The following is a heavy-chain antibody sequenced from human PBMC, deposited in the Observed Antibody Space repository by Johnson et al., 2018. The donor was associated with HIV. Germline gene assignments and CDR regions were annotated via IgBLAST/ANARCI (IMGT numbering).Heavy chain of an antibody. V-gene: IGHV3-9*01. D-gene: IGHD6-13*01. CDR1: GFTFDDFA. CDR2: ISWNSGSI. J-gene: IGHJ3*02. CDR3: AKDLLSSTLAPFDI. Sequence: VQLVASGGGLVQPGMSLRLSCVASGFTFDDFAMHWVRQVPGKGLEWVSGISWNSGSIGYADSVKGRFTISRDNAKNSLYLQMNSLRAEDTALYYCAKDLLSSTLAPFDIWGQGTMVTVSS.